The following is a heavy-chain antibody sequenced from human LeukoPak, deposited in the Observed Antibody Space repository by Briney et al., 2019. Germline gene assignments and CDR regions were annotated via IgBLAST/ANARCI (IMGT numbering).Heavy chain of an antibody. D-gene: IGHD5-18*01. Sequence: ASVKVSCKASGYTFTDYHINWVRQAPGQGLEWIGWINPNSGDTNYAQKFQDRVTMTRDTSISTAYMELSSLRSEDTAVYYCSGRSYGPFDYWGQGTLVTVSS. CDR3: SGRSYGPFDY. V-gene: IGHV1-2*02. J-gene: IGHJ4*02. CDR1: GYTFTDYH. CDR2: INPNSGDT.